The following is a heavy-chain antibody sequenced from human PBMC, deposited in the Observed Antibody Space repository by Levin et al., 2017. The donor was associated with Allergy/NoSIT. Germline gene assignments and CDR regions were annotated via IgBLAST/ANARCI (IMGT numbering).Heavy chain of an antibody. Sequence: PGGSLRLSCAVSGFSLNDYAMHWVRQIPGKGLEWVSGISWNGGPIGYADSVKGRFTISRDNAKNSLYLQMNNVGPEDTAVYYCTKDRAYCGGGSCYSQSYFYYGMDVWGPGTTVTVSS. D-gene: IGHD2-15*01. CDR2: ISWNGGPI. CDR3: TKDRAYCGGGSCYSQSYFYYGMDV. CDR1: GFSLNDYA. V-gene: IGHV3-9*01. J-gene: IGHJ6*02.